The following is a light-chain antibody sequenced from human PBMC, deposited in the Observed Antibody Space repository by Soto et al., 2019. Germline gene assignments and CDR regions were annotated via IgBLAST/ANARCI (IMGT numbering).Light chain of an antibody. CDR1: QSSSGY. J-gene: IGKJ4*01. CDR3: QQRSR. V-gene: IGKV3-11*01. CDR2: DAS. Sequence: NVLTQSPATLSLSPGESATLSCRASQSSSGYLAWYQQKPGQPPRLLIYDASTRAPGIPARFSGSGSGTDYTLTITSLEPEDFAVYYCQQRSRFGGGTKVEIK.